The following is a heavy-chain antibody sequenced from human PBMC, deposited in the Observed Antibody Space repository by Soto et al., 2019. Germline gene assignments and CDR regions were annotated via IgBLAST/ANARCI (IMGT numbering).Heavy chain of an antibody. Sequence: ASVKVSCKASGYTFTSYDINWVRQATGQGLEWMGWMNPNSGNTGYAQKFQGRVTMTRNTSISTAYMELSSLRSEDTAVYYCARGGGYDFWSGYYPNYYYYGMDVWGHGTTVTVSS. CDR1: GYTFTSYD. J-gene: IGHJ6*02. V-gene: IGHV1-8*01. CDR3: ARGGGYDFWSGYYPNYYYYGMDV. CDR2: MNPNSGNT. D-gene: IGHD3-3*01.